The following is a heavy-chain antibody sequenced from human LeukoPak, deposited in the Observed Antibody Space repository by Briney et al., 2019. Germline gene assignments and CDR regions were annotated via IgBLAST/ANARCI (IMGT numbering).Heavy chain of an antibody. CDR1: GFTFSSYS. CDR2: ISSSSRTI. CDR3: ARGIGNNY. V-gene: IGHV3-48*02. Sequence: GGSLRLSCAVSGFTFSSYSMNWVRQAPGKGLEWVSYISSSSRTIYYADSVKGRFTISRDNAKNSLYLQMTSLRDEDTAVYYCARGIGNNYWGQGTLVTVSS. J-gene: IGHJ4*02. D-gene: IGHD2/OR15-2a*01.